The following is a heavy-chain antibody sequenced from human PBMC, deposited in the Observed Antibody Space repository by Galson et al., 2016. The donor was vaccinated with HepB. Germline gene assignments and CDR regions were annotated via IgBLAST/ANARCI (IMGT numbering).Heavy chain of an antibody. CDR3: ARDTSTWYGLGTEYFHH. CDR1: VDSVSSNDAI. V-gene: IGHV6-1*01. Sequence: CAISVDSVSSNDAIWSWIRQSPSRGLEWLGRTYYRSKWYNHYAVSVKSRITIDPDTSRNQISLQLNSVTPEDTAVYYCARDTSTWYGLGTEYFHHWGQGTLVTVSS. J-gene: IGHJ1*01. D-gene: IGHD2-2*01. CDR2: TYYRSKWYN.